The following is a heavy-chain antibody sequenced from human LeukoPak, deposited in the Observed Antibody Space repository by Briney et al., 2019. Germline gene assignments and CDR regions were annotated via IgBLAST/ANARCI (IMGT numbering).Heavy chain of an antibody. D-gene: IGHD3-16*02. V-gene: IGHV4-4*07. CDR1: GGSISSYY. Sequence: SETLSLTCTVSGGSISSYYWSWIRQPAGKGLEWIGRIYTSGSTNYNPSLKSRVTMSVDTSKNQFSLKLSSVTAADTAVYYCARHSMITFGGVIDPAFDYWGQGTLVTVSS. CDR2: IYTSGST. J-gene: IGHJ4*02. CDR3: ARHSMITFGGVIDPAFDY.